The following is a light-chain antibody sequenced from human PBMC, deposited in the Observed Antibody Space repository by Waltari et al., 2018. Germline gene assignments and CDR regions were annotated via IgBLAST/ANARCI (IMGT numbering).Light chain of an antibody. CDR2: DVS. Sequence: QSALTQPPSVSGSPGQSITVSCIGTSNDLGSYNFVSWFQQHPGRAPKLMLYDVSERPLGVSNRFSGSKSGNTASLTISGLQAEDEADYYCFSYAGSNSFAFGGGTRVTVL. V-gene: IGLV2-23*02. CDR3: FSYAGSNSFA. J-gene: IGLJ2*01. CDR1: SNDLGSYNF.